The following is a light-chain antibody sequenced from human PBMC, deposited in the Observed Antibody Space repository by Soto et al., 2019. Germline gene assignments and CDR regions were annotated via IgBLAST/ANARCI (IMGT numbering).Light chain of an antibody. CDR3: QQYASAPPT. V-gene: IGKV3-20*01. CDR1: LTVTNNY. CDR2: DAS. J-gene: IGKJ1*01. Sequence: EIVLTHSPDTLSLSPGERAILSCRASLTVTNNYLAWYQQKACQAPRLVIYDASTRATGIPDRFNARGSGTDFTLTISRLEPEDFAVYFCQQYASAPPTFVQRTKVE.